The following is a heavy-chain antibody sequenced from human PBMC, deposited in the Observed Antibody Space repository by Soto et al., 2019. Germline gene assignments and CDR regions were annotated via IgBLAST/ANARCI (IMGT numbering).Heavy chain of an antibody. V-gene: IGHV4-38-2*01. CDR3: ARTIYCINGVCSPLYGMDV. CDR2: IHHSGTT. CDR1: RYSISSGYK. J-gene: IGHJ6*02. D-gene: IGHD2-8*01. Sequence: SETLSLTCAVTRYSISSGYKWGWIRQPPGKGLEWIGSIHHSGTTYYNPSLKSRVTISVDTSKDQFSLKLSSVTAADTAVYYCARTIYCINGVCSPLYGMDVWGQGTTVTVSS.